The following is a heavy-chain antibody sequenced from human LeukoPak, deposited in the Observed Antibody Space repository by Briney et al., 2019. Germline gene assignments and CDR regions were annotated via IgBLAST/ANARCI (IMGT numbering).Heavy chain of an antibody. CDR2: ISYDGTNK. J-gene: IGHJ4*02. CDR1: GFTFSNYD. D-gene: IGHD3-3*01. V-gene: IGHV3-30*18. CDR3: AKENDFVY. Sequence: GRSLRLSCAASGFTFSNYDMHWVPQAPGKGLEWVAVISYDGTNKYYADSVKGRFTISRDNSKSTLYLQMNSLRAEDTAVYYCAKENDFVYWGQGTLVTVSS.